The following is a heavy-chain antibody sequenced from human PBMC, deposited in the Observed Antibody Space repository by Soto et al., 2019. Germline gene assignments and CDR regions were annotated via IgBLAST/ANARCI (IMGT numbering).Heavy chain of an antibody. CDR3: AKGVTTRGYFDY. V-gene: IGHV3-30-3*01. Sequence: QVQLVESGGGVVQPGRSLRLSCAASGFTFSSYAMHWVRQAPGKGLEWVAVISYDGSNKYYADSVKGRFTISRDNSKNTLYLQMNILRAEDTAVYYCAKGVTTRGYFDYWGQGTLVTVSS. CDR2: ISYDGSNK. J-gene: IGHJ4*02. CDR1: GFTFSSYA. D-gene: IGHD4-17*01.